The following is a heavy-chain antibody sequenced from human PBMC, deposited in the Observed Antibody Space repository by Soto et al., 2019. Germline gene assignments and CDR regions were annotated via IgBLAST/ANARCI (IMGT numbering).Heavy chain of an antibody. D-gene: IGHD3-16*01. CDR2: IYYSGST. J-gene: IGHJ3*02. V-gene: IGHV4-59*12. CDR3: AKNRVWGAFDI. Sequence: SETLSLTCTVSGGSISSYYWSWIRQPPGKGLEWIGYIYYSGSTNYNPSLKSRVTISVDTSKNQFSLKLSSVTAADTAVYYCAKNRVWGAFDIWGQGTMVTVSS. CDR1: GGSISSYY.